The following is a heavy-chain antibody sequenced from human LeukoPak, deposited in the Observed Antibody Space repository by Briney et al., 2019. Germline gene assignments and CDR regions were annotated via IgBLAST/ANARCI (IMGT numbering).Heavy chain of an antibody. D-gene: IGHD1-26*01. CDR1: GFIFSTYG. CDR2: VWSGGNNK. J-gene: IGHJ4*02. CDR3: AKDGQVGAIGYFDY. V-gene: IGHV3-33*06. Sequence: PGGSLRLSCAASGFIFSTYGMHWVRQAPRKGLEWVAVVWSGGNNKYYSDSVKGRFTISRDNSKNTLYLQMNSLRAEDTAVYYCAKDGQVGAIGYFDYRGQGTLVTVSS.